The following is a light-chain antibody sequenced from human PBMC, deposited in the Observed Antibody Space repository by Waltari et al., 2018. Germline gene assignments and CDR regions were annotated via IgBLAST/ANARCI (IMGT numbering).Light chain of an antibody. CDR3: QQYNNWPPEGT. Sequence: EVVMTQSPATLSLSPGERATISCRASQSVSSNLAWYQQKPGQAPRLLIYSASTRATGIPARFSGSWSGTEFTLTISSLQSEDFAVYYCQQYNNWPPEGTFGPGTKVDLK. J-gene: IGKJ3*01. CDR1: QSVSSN. V-gene: IGKV3-15*01. CDR2: SAS.